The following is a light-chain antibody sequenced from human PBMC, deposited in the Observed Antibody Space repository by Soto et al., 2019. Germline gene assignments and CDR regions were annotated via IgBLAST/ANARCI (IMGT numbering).Light chain of an antibody. J-gene: IGLJ1*01. CDR3: CSYAGSSTFYV. CDR1: SSDVGSYNL. Sequence: QSALTQPASVSGSPGQSITISCTGTSSDVGSYNLVSWYQQHPGKAPKLMIYEVSKRPSGVSNRFSGSKSGNTAFLTISGLQAEDEADYYCCSYAGSSTFYVFGTGTKLTVL. V-gene: IGLV2-23*02. CDR2: EVS.